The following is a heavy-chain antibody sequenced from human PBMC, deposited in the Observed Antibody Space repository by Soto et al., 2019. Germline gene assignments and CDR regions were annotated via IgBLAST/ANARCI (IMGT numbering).Heavy chain of an antibody. J-gene: IGHJ6*02. D-gene: IGHD2-15*01. CDR3: ARGGDVVYCSGGSCYYYYGMDV. Sequence: SETLSLTCTVSGGSISSYYWSWIRQPPGKGLEWIGYIYYSGSTNYNPSLKSRVTISVDTSKNQFSLKLSSVTAADTAVYYCARGGDVVYCSGGSCYYYYGMDVWGQGTTVTVSS. V-gene: IGHV4-59*01. CDR2: IYYSGST. CDR1: GGSISSYY.